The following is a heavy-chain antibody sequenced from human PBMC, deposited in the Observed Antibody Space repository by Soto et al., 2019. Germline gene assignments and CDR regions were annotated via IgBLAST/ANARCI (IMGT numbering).Heavy chain of an antibody. D-gene: IGHD3-16*01. Sequence: ASVKVSCKASGYTFSGYYIHWVRQAPGQGLEWMGWINPKTGATNHAQKIQGRVTLTRDTSISTAYMEVSSLTADDTALYYCARAHPWAPQRHFDNWGQGTLVTVSS. J-gene: IGHJ4*02. CDR2: INPKTGAT. CDR3: ARAHPWAPQRHFDN. V-gene: IGHV1-2*02. CDR1: GYTFSGYY.